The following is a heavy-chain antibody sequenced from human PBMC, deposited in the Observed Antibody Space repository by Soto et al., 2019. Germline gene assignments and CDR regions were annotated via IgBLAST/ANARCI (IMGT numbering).Heavy chain of an antibody. V-gene: IGHV3-23*01. CDR1: GFTFSSYA. Sequence: PGGSLRLSCAASGFTFSSYAMSWVRQAPGKGLEWVSAISGSGGSTYYADSVKGRFTISRDNSKNTLYLQMNSLRAEDTAVYYCAKDYGGVAGGMGTNWFDPWGQGTLVTVSS. D-gene: IGHD6-19*01. J-gene: IGHJ5*02. CDR2: ISGSGGST. CDR3: AKDYGGVAGGMGTNWFDP.